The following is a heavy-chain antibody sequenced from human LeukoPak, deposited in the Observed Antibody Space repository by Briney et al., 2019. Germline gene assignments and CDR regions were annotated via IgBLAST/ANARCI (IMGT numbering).Heavy chain of an antibody. CDR3: AKDTAYSSSWYFFDY. V-gene: IGHV3-30*02. CDR2: IRYDGSNK. D-gene: IGHD6-13*01. CDR1: GFTFSSYG. J-gene: IGHJ4*02. Sequence: GGSLRLSCAASGFTFSSYGMYWVRQAPGKGLEWEAFIRYDGSNKYYADSVKGRFTISRDNSKNTLYLQMNSLRAEDTAVYYCAKDTAYSSSWYFFDYWGQGTLVTVSS.